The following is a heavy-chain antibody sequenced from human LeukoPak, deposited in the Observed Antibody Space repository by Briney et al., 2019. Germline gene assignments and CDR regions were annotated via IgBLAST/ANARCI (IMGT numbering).Heavy chain of an antibody. CDR1: GFMFSDYN. CDR3: AKDFQVTPDY. Sequence: GGSLRLSCAASGFMFSDYNMNWVRQAPGKGLEWVSSISSISSYIFYADSVKGRFTISRDNANNSLYLHMNSLRAEDTAVYYSAKDFQVTPDYWGQGTLVTVSS. V-gene: IGHV3-21*01. D-gene: IGHD2-21*02. CDR2: ISSISSYI. J-gene: IGHJ4*02.